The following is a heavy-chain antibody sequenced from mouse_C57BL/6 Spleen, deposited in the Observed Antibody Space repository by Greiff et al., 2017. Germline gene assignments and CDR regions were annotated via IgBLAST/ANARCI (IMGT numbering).Heavy chain of an antibody. J-gene: IGHJ4*01. D-gene: IGHD1-1*01. Sequence: QVQLQQPGAELVKPGASVKLSCKASGYTFTSYWMHWVKQRPGQGLEWIGMIHPNSGSTNYNEKFKSKATLTVDKSSSTAYMQLSSLTSEDSAVYYGARGDYGSFTYYAMDYWGQGTSVTVSS. V-gene: IGHV1-64*01. CDR3: ARGDYGSFTYYAMDY. CDR1: GYTFTSYW. CDR2: IHPNSGST.